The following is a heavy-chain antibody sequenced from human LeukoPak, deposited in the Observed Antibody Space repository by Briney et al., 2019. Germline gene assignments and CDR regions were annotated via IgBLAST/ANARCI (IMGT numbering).Heavy chain of an antibody. D-gene: IGHD2-2*01. J-gene: IGHJ4*02. V-gene: IGHV1-18*01. CDR3: ARDVHCSSTSCFVGLDN. CDR1: GYTFTNFG. Sequence: RASVKLSCKASGYTFTNFGTSLVRQAPGQGLEWMGWISAYNGDTNYAQKVQGRVTMTTDSSTSTAYMELRSPRSDDTAMYYCARDVHCSSTSCFVGLDNWGQGTLVTVSS. CDR2: ISAYNGDT.